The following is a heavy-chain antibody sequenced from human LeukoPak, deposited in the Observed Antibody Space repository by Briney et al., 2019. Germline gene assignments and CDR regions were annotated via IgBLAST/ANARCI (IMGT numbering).Heavy chain of an antibody. Sequence: PGESLKISCKGSGYSFTSYWIGWVRQMPGKGLEWMGIINPGDSDTRYSPSFQGQVTISADKSISTAYLQWSSLKASDTAMYYCARHGASYDFWSGYHNDYYYYGMDVWGQGTTVTVSS. J-gene: IGHJ6*02. CDR3: ARHGASYDFWSGYHNDYYYYGMDV. CDR2: INPGDSDT. CDR1: GYSFTSYW. D-gene: IGHD3-3*01. V-gene: IGHV5-51*01.